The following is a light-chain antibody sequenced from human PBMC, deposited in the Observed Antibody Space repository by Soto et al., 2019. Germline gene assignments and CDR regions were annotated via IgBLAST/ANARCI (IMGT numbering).Light chain of an antibody. Sequence: EIVLTQSPGTLSLSPGERATLSCRASQSVSSNYLAWYQHRPGQAPRLLIYGASSRATGIPDRFSGSGSGTDFTLTISSLQSEDFVLYYCLQYNNWLTFGGGTKVDI. CDR2: GAS. CDR3: LQYNNWLT. J-gene: IGKJ4*01. CDR1: QSVSSNY. V-gene: IGKV3-20*01.